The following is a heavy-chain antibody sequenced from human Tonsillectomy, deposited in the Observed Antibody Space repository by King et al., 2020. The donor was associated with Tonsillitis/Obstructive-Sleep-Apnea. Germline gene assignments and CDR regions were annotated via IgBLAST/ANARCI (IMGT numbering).Heavy chain of an antibody. CDR2: ISYDGRNK. J-gene: IGHJ3*02. CDR1: GFTFSSHA. Sequence: VQLVESGGGVVRPGRSLRLSCAASGFTFSSHAMHWVRQAPGKGLEWVAFISYDGRNKYNADSVKGQFTISRDNSKNTLYLEMNSLIAEDTAVYYCAREPVVGWGSGGAFDIWGQGTMVTVSS. CDR3: AREPVVGWGSGGAFDI. D-gene: IGHD6-19*01. V-gene: IGHV3-30*04.